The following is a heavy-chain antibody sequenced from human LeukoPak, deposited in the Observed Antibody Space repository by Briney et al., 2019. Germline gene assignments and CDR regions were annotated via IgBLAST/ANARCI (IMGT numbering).Heavy chain of an antibody. J-gene: IGHJ6*03. V-gene: IGHV4-4*07. D-gene: IGHD3-10*01. CDR2: IYTSGST. CDR3: AREMVRGILYYYYYMDV. CDR1: GGSISSYY. Sequence: SETLSLTCTVSGGSISSYYWSWIRQPAGKGLEWIGRIYTSGSTNYNPSLKSRVTMSVDTSKNQFSLKLSSVTAADTAVYYCAREMVRGILYYYYYMDVWGKGTTITISS.